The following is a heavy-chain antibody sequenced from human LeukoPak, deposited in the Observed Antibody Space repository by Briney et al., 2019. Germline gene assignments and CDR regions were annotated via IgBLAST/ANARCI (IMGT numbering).Heavy chain of an antibody. CDR2: INHSGST. Sequence: SETLSLTCAVYGGSFSGYYWSWIRQPPGKGLEWIGEINHSGSTNYNPSLKSRVTISVDTSKNQFSLKLSSVTAAGTAVYYCARLATIKGVDYWGQGTLVTVSS. CDR1: GGSFSGYY. V-gene: IGHV4-34*01. J-gene: IGHJ4*02. CDR3: ARLATIKGVDY. D-gene: IGHD5-12*01.